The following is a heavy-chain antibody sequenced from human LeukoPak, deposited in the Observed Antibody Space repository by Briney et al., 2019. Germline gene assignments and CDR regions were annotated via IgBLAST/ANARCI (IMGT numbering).Heavy chain of an antibody. D-gene: IGHD3-9*01. V-gene: IGHV4-39*07. CDR1: GGSISSSSYY. J-gene: IGHJ5*02. CDR3: ARDPRLNYDILTGPRTKFDP. Sequence: SETLSLTCTVSGGSISSSSYYWGWIRQPPGKGLEWIGSIYYSGSTYYNPSLKSRVTISVDTSKNQFSLELSSVTAADTAVYYCARDPRLNYDILTGPRTKFDPWGQGTLVTVSS. CDR2: IYYSGST.